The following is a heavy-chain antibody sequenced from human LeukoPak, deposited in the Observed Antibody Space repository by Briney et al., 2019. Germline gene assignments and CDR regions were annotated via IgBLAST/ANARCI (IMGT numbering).Heavy chain of an antibody. D-gene: IGHD3-10*01. CDR2: ITSSNSYI. CDR3: TRDQNFYGSGRGFDP. V-gene: IGHV3-21*01. J-gene: IGHJ5*02. Sequence: GGSLRLSCAASGFTFSSYNMNWVRQAPGKGLEWVSSITSSNSYIHYADSVKGRFTISRDNAKNSLYLQMNSLRAEDTAIYYCTRDQNFYGSGRGFDPWGQGTLVTVSS. CDR1: GFTFSSYN.